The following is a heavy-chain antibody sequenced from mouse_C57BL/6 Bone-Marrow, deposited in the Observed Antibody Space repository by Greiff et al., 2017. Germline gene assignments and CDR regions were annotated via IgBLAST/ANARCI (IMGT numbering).Heavy chain of an antibody. CDR1: GFSLTSYG. D-gene: IGHD1-3*01. CDR2: IWGGGST. CDR3: AKRAHLDGYFDV. V-gene: IGHV2-9*01. Sequence: VMLVESGPGLVAPSQSLSITCTVSGFSLTSYGVDWVRPPPGKGLAWLGVIWGGGSTNYNTALMSRLSISKDNSKSPVFLKMNSLQTDDTAMYYCAKRAHLDGYFDVWGTGTTVTVSS. J-gene: IGHJ1*03.